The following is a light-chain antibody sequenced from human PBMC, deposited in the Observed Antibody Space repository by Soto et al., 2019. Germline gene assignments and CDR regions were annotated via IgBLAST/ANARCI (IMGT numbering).Light chain of an antibody. CDR1: QSVLYSSNNKNY. CDR3: EEYYRAPC. V-gene: IGKV4-1*01. CDR2: WAY. J-gene: IGKJ3*01. Sequence: DIVMTQSPDSLAVSLGERATINCKSSQSVLYSSNNKNYLAWYQQKPGQPPKLLIYWAYTRETVVPDRFSGSGSVTDFTLTIDSLQAEDLAVYYCEEYYRAPCFGRATKVDIK.